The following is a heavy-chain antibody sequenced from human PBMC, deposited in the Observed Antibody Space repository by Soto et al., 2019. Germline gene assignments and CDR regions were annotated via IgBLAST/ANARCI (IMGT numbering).Heavy chain of an antibody. D-gene: IGHD3-3*01. CDR1: GGTFSSYT. Sequence: QVQLVQSGAEVMKPGSSVKVSCKASGGTFSSYTISWVRQAPGQGLEWMGRIIPILGIANYAQKFQGRVTITADKSTSTAYMELSSLRSEDTAVYYCATVLYDFWSGYYPGNYWGQGTLVTVSS. CDR2: IIPILGIA. V-gene: IGHV1-69*02. J-gene: IGHJ4*02. CDR3: ATVLYDFWSGYYPGNY.